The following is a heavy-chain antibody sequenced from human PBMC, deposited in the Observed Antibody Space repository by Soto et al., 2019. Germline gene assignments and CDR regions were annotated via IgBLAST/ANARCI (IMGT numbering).Heavy chain of an antibody. V-gene: IGHV4-39*01. CDR3: ARHVGQIQTKGYSSSWFDY. Sequence: SETLSLTCTVSGGSISSSSYYWGWIRQPPGKGLEWIGSIYYSGSTYYNPSLKSRVTISVDTSKNQFSLKLSSVTAADTAVYYCARHVGQIQTKGYSSSWFDYWGQGTLVTVSS. CDR2: IYYSGST. CDR1: GGSISSSSYY. J-gene: IGHJ4*02. D-gene: IGHD6-13*01.